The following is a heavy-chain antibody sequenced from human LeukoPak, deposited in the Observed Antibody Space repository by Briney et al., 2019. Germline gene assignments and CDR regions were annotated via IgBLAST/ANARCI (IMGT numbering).Heavy chain of an antibody. J-gene: IGHJ5*02. CDR2: IKQDGGET. D-gene: IGHD3-3*01. CDR3: ASLGSGYYVNFFDP. Sequence: PGASVRLSCAASGLTFSNHWMSWVRQAPGMGLEWVANIKQDGGETYYMNSVKGRFTISRDNAKNALYLHMSRLRVEDTAVYYCASLGSGYYVNFFDPWGQGTLVTVSS. V-gene: IGHV3-7*01. CDR1: GLTFSNHW.